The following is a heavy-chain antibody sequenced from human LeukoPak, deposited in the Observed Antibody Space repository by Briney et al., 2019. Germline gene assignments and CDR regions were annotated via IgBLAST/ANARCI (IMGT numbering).Heavy chain of an antibody. Sequence: ASVKVSCKASGYTFTGYYMHWVRQAPGQGLEWMGWINPNSGGTNYAQKFQGRVTMTRDTSISTAYMELSRLRSDDTAVYYCARGTAYCGGDCYRPNFDYWGQGTLVTVSS. V-gene: IGHV1-2*02. CDR2: INPNSGGT. J-gene: IGHJ4*02. CDR1: GYTFTGYY. D-gene: IGHD2-21*01. CDR3: ARGTAYCGGDCYRPNFDY.